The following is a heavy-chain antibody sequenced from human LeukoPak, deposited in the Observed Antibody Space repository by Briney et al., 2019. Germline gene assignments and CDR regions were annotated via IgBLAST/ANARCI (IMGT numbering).Heavy chain of an antibody. J-gene: IGHJ4*02. CDR1: GFTFSGSA. D-gene: IGHD6-19*01. CDR3: TGSGYSDY. Sequence: SGGSLRLSCAASGFTFSGSAMHWVRQASGKGLEWVGRIRSKANNYATAYAASVKGRFTISRDDSKNTAYLQMNSLKTEDTAVHYCTGSGYSDYWGQGTLVTVSS. V-gene: IGHV3-73*01. CDR2: IRSKANNYAT.